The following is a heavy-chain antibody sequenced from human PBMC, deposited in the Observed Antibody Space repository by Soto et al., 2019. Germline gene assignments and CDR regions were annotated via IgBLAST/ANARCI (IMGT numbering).Heavy chain of an antibody. J-gene: IGHJ4*02. V-gene: IGHV3-33*01. D-gene: IGHD3-22*01. CDR2: IWYDGSNK. Sequence: QVQLVESGGGVVQPGRSLRLSCAASGFTFSSYGMHWVRQAPGKGLEWVAVIWYDGSNKYYADSVKGRFTISRDNSKNTLYLQMNGLRAEDTAVYYCAREDYYYDSSGYSYYFDYWGQGTLVTVSS. CDR3: AREDYYYDSSGYSYYFDY. CDR1: GFTFSSYG.